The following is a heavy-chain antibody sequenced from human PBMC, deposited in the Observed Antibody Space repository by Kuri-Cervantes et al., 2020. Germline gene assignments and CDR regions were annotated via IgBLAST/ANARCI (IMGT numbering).Heavy chain of an antibody. V-gene: IGHV4-38-2*01. CDR2: VYHTGTT. CDR1: GHSISTNYY. J-gene: IGHJ4*02. Sequence: SETLSLTCAVSGHSISTNYYWGWIRQSPGKGLEWIGTVYHTGTTYYNPSLSSRVTISVDTSKNQFSLKLSSVTAADTAVYYCARHGHYWGQGILVTVSS. CDR3: ARHGHY.